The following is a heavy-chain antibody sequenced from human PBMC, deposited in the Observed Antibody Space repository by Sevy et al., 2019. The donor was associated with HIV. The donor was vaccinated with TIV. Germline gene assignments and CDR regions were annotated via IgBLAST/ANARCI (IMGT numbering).Heavy chain of an antibody. D-gene: IGHD6-19*01. CDR2: IKEDGSEK. V-gene: IGHV3-7*01. CDR3: ARDFRQWRYYYYHRMDL. Sequence: GGSLRLSCAVSRFTFSSYWMSWVRQAPGKGMEWVANIKEDGSEKNYVDSVKGRFTIPRDNAEKSLFLYMNWLRVDDTAVNFCARDFRQWRYYYYHRMDLWGQGTKVTVSS. J-gene: IGHJ6*02. CDR1: RFTFSSYW.